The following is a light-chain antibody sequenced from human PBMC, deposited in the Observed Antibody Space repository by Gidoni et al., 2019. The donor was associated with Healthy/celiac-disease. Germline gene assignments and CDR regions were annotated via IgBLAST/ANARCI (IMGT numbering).Light chain of an antibody. CDR1: QSVSSSY. V-gene: IGKV3-20*01. Sequence: EIALTQAPGTLSLSPGERATLSCRASQSVSSSYLAWYQQKPGQAPRLLIYGASSRATGIPYRFSGSGSGTDFTLTISRLEPEDFAVYYCQQYGSSPRTFGQGTKVEIK. J-gene: IGKJ1*01. CDR3: QQYGSSPRT. CDR2: GAS.